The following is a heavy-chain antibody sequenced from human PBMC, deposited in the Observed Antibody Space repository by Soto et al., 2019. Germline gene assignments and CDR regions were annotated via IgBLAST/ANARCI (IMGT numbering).Heavy chain of an antibody. Sequence: ESLKISGKGSGFSLSSYWIGWVRQMPGKGLEWLGIIYPDDSDTRYSPSFQGQVTISADKSISTAYLQWSSMKASDTAMYYCARQPRFDYWGQGTLVTVSS. CDR2: IYPDDSDT. CDR3: ARQPRFDY. CDR1: GFSLSSYW. V-gene: IGHV5-51*01. J-gene: IGHJ4*02.